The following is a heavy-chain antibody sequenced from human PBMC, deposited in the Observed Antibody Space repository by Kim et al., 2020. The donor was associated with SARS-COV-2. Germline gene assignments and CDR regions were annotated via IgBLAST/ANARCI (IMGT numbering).Heavy chain of an antibody. D-gene: IGHD6-19*01. Sequence: GQNLQGSVTMTADTSTSTAYMELRSLRSDDTAVYYCARLRSGWFVGYFDYWGQGTLVTVSS. V-gene: IGHV1-18*01. CDR3: ARLRSGWFVGYFDY. J-gene: IGHJ4*02.